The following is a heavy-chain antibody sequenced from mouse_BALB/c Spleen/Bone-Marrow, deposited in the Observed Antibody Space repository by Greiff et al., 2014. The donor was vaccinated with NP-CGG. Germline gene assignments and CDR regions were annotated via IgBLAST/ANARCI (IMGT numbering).Heavy chain of an antibody. CDR3: SRYSDYWNFDV. CDR2: IDPANSYT. CDR1: DFNIKDTY. Sequence: DVKLVESRAELVKPGASVNLSCTTSDFNIKDTYIHWIKQRPEQGLEWIGRIDPANSYTKCDPKFQDKATITVDTSSNTAYLQLGSLTSEDTAVYYCSRYSDYWNFDVWGAGTTVTVSS. J-gene: IGHJ1*01. V-gene: IGHV14-3*02.